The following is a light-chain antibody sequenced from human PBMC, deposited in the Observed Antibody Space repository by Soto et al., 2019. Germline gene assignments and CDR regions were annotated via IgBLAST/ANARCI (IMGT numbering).Light chain of an antibody. J-gene: IGKJ5*01. V-gene: IGKV2-30*02. Sequence: DVVMTQSPLSLPVTLGQPASISCRSSQSLLHSDGIAYFSWFQQRPGRSPRRLIYKVSNRDSGVPARFSGSGSGTDFALKISRVEAEDVGVYYCMQGTHWPITFGQGTRLEIK. CDR1: QSLLHSDGIAY. CDR2: KVS. CDR3: MQGTHWPIT.